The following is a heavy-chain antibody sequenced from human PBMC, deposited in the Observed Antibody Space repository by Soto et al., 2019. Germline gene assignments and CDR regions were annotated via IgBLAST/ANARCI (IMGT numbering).Heavy chain of an antibody. CDR1: GFKIGEHA. J-gene: IGHJ4*02. CDR3: TRGRDGWDPYHFLY. V-gene: IGHV3-49*04. D-gene: IGHD6-19*01. CDR2: IRHDIYDEIT. Sequence: LGLSCTASGFKIGEHAITWVRQFPGKGLEWLGFIRHDIYDEITEYAASVKGRIIISRDDSKSMAYMQMDSLKTEDTGVYYCTRGRDGWDPYHFLYWGQGALVTVSS.